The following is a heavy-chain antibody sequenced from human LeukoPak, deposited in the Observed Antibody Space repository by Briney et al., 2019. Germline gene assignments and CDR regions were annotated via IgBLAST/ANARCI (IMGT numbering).Heavy chain of an antibody. J-gene: IGHJ3*01. V-gene: IGHV4-39*01. Sequence: GSLRLSCAASGFTFSSYEMIWVRQAPGKGLEWIGSIYYSGSTNYNPSLKSRVTISVDTSKNQFSLKLSSVTAADTAVYYCVRPDDNSFDFWGQGTMVTVSS. D-gene: IGHD3-9*01. CDR3: VRPDDNSFDF. CDR2: IYYSGST. CDR1: GFTFSSYE.